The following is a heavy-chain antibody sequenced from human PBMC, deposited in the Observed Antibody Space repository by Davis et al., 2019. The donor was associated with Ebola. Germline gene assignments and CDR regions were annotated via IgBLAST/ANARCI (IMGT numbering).Heavy chain of an antibody. CDR2: ISGAGGTT. V-gene: IGHV3-23*01. Sequence: GESLKISCAASGFTFSSLAMSWVRQAQGKGLEWVARISGAGGTTYYADSVRGRFTISRDNSNNRVFLQMASLTAEDTAVYYCARAELYSDTYYDALDVWGQGTLVTVSS. D-gene: IGHD2-15*01. CDR1: GFTFSSLA. J-gene: IGHJ3*01. CDR3: ARAELYSDTYYDALDV.